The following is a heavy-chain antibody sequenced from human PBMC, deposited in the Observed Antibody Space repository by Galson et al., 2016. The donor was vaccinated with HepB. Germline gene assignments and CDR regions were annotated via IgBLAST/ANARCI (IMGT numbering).Heavy chain of an antibody. D-gene: IGHD2-2*01. CDR2: IYYSGST. CDR1: GGSISSSGYY. V-gene: IGHV4-31*03. CDR3: VRGRLTFLGPCNFISCSAMPHAMDV. Sequence: TLSLTCTVSGGSISSSGYYWSWIRQHPVKGLEWIGYIYYSGSTYYNPSPESRVAISVDSTKNLFSLSLTSMTAADTGTYYCVRGRLTFLGPCNFISCSAMPHAMDVWGQGTTVTGAS. J-gene: IGHJ6*02.